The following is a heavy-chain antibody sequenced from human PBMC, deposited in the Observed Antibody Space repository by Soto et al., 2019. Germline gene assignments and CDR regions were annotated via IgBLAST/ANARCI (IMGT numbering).Heavy chain of an antibody. D-gene: IGHD4-17*01. CDR3: ARDLGHGDYTFDY. CDR2: ISSSSSYI. V-gene: IGHV3-21*01. CDR1: GFTFSSYS. Sequence: WGSLRLSWAASGFTFSSYSMNWVRQAPGKGLEWVSSISSSSSYIYYADSVKGRFTISRDNAKNSLYLQMNSLRAEDTAVYYCARDLGHGDYTFDYWGQGTLVTVSS. J-gene: IGHJ4*02.